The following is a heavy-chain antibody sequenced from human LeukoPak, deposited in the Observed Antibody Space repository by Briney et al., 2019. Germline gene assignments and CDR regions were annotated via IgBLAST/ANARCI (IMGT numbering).Heavy chain of an antibody. V-gene: IGHV4-34*01. D-gene: IGHD6-13*01. Sequence: SETLSLTCAVYGGSFSGYYWSWIRQPPGKGLEWIGEINHSGSTNYNPSLKSRVTISVDTSKNQFSLKLSSVTAADTAVYYCARRAAAVALDYWGQGTQVTVSS. CDR1: GGSFSGYY. CDR2: INHSGST. J-gene: IGHJ4*02. CDR3: ARRAAAVALDY.